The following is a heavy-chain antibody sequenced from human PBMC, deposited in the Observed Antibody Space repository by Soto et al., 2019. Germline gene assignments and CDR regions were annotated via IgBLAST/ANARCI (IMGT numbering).Heavy chain of an antibody. CDR3: GRPAGGTYSEY. D-gene: IGHD1-26*01. J-gene: IGHJ4*02. V-gene: IGHV3-11*01. CDR2: IRASGDHI. Sequence: GGSLRLSCAASGFAVSDYYMSWIRQAPGKGLEWLSYIRASGDHIFYADSVKGRFTISRDIASNALYLQMNSLTAEDTAVYYCGRPAGGTYSEYWGQATVVTVSS. CDR1: GFAVSDYY.